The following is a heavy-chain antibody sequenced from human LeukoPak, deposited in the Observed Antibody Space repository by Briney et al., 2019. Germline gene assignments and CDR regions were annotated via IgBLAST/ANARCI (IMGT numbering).Heavy chain of an antibody. CDR2: ISGTGENT. V-gene: IGHV3-23*01. CDR3: AKESGIAADAFDI. CDR1: GITFSSYG. J-gene: IGHJ3*02. Sequence: GGSLRLSCAASGITFSSYGMSWVRQAPGKGLEWVSGISGTGENTYYADSVKGRFTISRDNSKNTLYLQMNSLRAEDTAVYYCAKESGIAADAFDIWGQGTMVTVSS. D-gene: IGHD6-13*01.